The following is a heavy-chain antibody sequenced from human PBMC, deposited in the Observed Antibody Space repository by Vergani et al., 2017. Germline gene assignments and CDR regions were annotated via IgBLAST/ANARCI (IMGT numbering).Heavy chain of an antibody. CDR2: IIPILGTA. CDR3: ARARGRRLWLGGYFDY. Sequence: QVQLVQSGAEVKKPGSSVKVSCKASGGTFSSYAISWVRQAPGQGLEWMGGIIPILGTANNAQKFQGRVTITADESTSTAYMELSSLRSEDTAVYYCARARGRRLWLGGYFDYWGQGTLVTVSS. D-gene: IGHD3-10*01. CDR1: GGTFSSYA. J-gene: IGHJ4*02. V-gene: IGHV1-69*13.